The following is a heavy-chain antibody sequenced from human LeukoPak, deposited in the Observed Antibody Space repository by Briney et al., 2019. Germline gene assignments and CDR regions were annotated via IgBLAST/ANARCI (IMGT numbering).Heavy chain of an antibody. D-gene: IGHD2-2*01. CDR1: GYTSTSYA. Sequence: ASVKVSCKASGYTSTSYAMNWVRQAPGQGLEWMGWINTNTGNPTYAQGFTGRFVFSLDTSVSTAYLQISSLKAEDTAVYYCAREADIVVVPAAPTLSNWFDPWG. V-gene: IGHV7-4-1*02. CDR2: INTNTGNP. J-gene: IGHJ5*02. CDR3: AREADIVVVPAAPTLSNWFDP.